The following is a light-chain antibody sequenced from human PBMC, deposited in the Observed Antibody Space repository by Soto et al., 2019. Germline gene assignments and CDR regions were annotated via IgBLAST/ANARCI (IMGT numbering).Light chain of an antibody. Sequence: EIVLTQSPGTLSLSPGERATLSCRASQSVSSSYLAWYQQKPGQAPRLLIYGASRRATGIPDRFSGSGSGTDFTLTISRLEPEDFAVYYCQQYGSSPPTFGQGTKV. CDR2: GAS. V-gene: IGKV3-20*01. J-gene: IGKJ1*01. CDR3: QQYGSSPPT. CDR1: QSVSSSY.